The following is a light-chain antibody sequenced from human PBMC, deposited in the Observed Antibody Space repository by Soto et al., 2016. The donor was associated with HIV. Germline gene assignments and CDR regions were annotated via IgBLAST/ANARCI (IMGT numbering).Light chain of an antibody. J-gene: IGKJ5*01. CDR3: QQANSVPSIT. Sequence: DILMTQSPSSVSAPVGDRVTITYRASQHISDWLAWYQQKPGKAPNLLIYNTFTLQNGVPSRFSGSGSGTDFTLTISNLQPEDFATYYCQQANSVPSITFGLGTRLDIK. V-gene: IGKV1-12*02. CDR1: QHISDW. CDR2: NTF.